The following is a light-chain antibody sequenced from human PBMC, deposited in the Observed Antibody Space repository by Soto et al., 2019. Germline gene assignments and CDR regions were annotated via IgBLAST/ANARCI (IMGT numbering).Light chain of an antibody. J-gene: IGKJ1*01. Sequence: DIQMTQAPATLSASVGDRLTITCRASQSISSWLAWYQQKPGKAPKLLIYKASSLESRVPSRFSGSGSGTEFTLTISMLQPDEFATYYCQQYSTYRTFGQVTKVDIK. V-gene: IGKV1-5*03. CDR2: KAS. CDR1: QSISSW. CDR3: QQYSTYRT.